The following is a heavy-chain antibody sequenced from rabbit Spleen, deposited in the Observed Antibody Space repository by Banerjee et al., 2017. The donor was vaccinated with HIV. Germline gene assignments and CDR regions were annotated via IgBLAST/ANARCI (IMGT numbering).Heavy chain of an antibody. Sequence: EESGGDLVKPEGSLTLTCTASGFTLSSYWMCWVRQAPGKGLEWIACIGTSTGRTYYASWAKGRFTISKTSSTTVTLQVTSLTAADTATYFCTRDDGSGHYIDGYFNLWGPGTLVTVS. CDR1: GFTLSSYW. CDR3: TRDDGSGHYIDGYFNL. D-gene: IGHD1-1*01. CDR2: IGTSTGRT. J-gene: IGHJ4*01. V-gene: IGHV1S45*01.